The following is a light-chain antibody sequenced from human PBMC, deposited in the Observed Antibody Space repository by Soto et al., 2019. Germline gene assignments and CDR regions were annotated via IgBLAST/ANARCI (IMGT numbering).Light chain of an antibody. CDR2: EVT. V-gene: IGLV2-8*01. CDR3: ASYAGTKLFV. J-gene: IGLJ1*01. Sequence: QSVLTQPPSASGSPGQSLTISCTGTSSDVGFYNFVSWYQQRPGKAPKLVIYEVTKRPSGVPDRFSGSKSGSTASLTVSGLQADDEAEYYCASYAGTKLFVLGSGTKV. CDR1: SSDVGFYNF.